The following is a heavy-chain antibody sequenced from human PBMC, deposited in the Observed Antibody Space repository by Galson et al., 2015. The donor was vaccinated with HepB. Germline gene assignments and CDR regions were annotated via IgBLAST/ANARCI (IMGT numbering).Heavy chain of an antibody. J-gene: IGHJ6*02. Sequence: ETLSLTCTVSGGSISSSSYYWGWIRQPPGKGLEWIGSIYYSGSTYYNPSLKSRVTISVDTSKNQFSLKLSSVTAADTAVYYCARDQAGSGSYWGPAYYYGMDVWGQGTTVTVSS. CDR3: ARDQAGSGSYWGPAYYYGMDV. CDR2: IYYSGST. CDR1: GGSISSSSYY. V-gene: IGHV4-39*07. D-gene: IGHD3-10*01.